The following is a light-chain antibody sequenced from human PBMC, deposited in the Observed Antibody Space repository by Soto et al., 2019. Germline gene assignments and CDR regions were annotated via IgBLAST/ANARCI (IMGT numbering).Light chain of an antibody. Sequence: DIQMTQSPSSLSAAVGDRVTITCRASQNIREYLNWYHQKPGSAPKLLISAASTLQSGVPLRFSGSGSGSVFTLTIYNLQPEDVGSYICQESYPTPWTFGRGTKLEI. V-gene: IGKV1-39*01. CDR2: AAS. CDR3: QESYPTPWT. J-gene: IGKJ1*01. CDR1: QNIREY.